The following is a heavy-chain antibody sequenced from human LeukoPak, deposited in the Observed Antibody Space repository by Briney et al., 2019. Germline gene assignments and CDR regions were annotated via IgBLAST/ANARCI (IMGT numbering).Heavy chain of an antibody. J-gene: IGHJ4*02. D-gene: IGHD1-26*01. CDR1: GFTVSSNY. Sequence: GGSLRLSCAASGFTVSSNYVSWVRQAPGKGLEWVSTISGTGGSTYYADSVKGQFTISRDNSKNTVYLQMNSLRAEDTAIYYCAKDAWVSGSYRGYFDYWGQGTLVTVSS. CDR3: AKDAWVSGSYRGYFDY. CDR2: ISGTGGST. V-gene: IGHV3-23*01.